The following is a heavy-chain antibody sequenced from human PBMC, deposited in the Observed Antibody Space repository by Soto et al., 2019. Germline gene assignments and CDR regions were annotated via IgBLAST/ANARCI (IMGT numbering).Heavy chain of an antibody. J-gene: IGHJ4*02. CDR2: FDPEDGET. CDR1: GYTLTELS. CDR3: ATLDSSGYYYLFDY. D-gene: IGHD3-22*01. Sequence: GASVKVSCKVSGYTLTELSMHWVRQAPGKGLEWMGGFDPEDGETIYAQKFQGRVTMTEDTSTDTAYMELSSLRSEDTAVYYCATLDSSGYYYLFDYWGQGNLVTVSS. V-gene: IGHV1-24*01.